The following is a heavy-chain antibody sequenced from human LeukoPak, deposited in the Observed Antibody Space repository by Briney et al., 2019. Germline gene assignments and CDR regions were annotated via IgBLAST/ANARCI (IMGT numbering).Heavy chain of an antibody. CDR3: ARAARDGISSWQRGATDY. J-gene: IGHJ4*02. CDR2: ISSSSSYI. V-gene: IGHV3-21*01. Sequence: GGSLRLSCAASGFTFSSYSMNWVRQAPGKGLEWVSSISSSSSYIYYADSVKGRFTISRDNAKNSLYLQMNSLRAEDTAVYYCARAARDGISSWQRGATDYWGQGTLVTVSS. D-gene: IGHD3-3*02. CDR1: GFTFSSYS.